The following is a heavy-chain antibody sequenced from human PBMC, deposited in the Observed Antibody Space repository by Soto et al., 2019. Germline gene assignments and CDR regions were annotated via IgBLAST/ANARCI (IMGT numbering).Heavy chain of an antibody. J-gene: IGHJ6*02. V-gene: IGHV1-18*01. Sequence: GASVKVSCKASGYTFTSYGISWVRQAPGQGLEWMGWISAYNGNTNYAQKLQGRVTMTTDTSTSTAYMELRSLRSDDTAVYYCARDRYYDFWRGILMAYYYGMDVWGQGTTVTVSS. D-gene: IGHD3-3*01. CDR3: ARDRYYDFWRGILMAYYYGMDV. CDR1: GYTFTSYG. CDR2: ISAYNGNT.